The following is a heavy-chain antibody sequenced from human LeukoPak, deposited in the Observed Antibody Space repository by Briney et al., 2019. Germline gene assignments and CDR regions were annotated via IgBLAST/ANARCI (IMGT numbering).Heavy chain of an antibody. CDR1: GVSINTCCYY. D-gene: IGHD5-18*01. J-gene: IGHJ4*02. Sequence: SETLSLACDVSGVSINTCCYYWTWIRQPPGKGLEWIGYKYYSGSTRYNSSLRSRLTISLDSSKNQFSLRLTSVTAADTAVYYCARGRSYGFDFDSWGPGTLVIVSS. CDR3: ARGRSYGFDFDS. V-gene: IGHV4-61*01. CDR2: KYYSGST.